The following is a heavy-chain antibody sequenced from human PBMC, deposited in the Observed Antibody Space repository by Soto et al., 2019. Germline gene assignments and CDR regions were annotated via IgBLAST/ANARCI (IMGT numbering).Heavy chain of an antibody. CDR3: ARGRRSPSIVGAIAY. CDR2: INWNGGST. CDR1: GFTFDDYG. D-gene: IGHD1-26*01. J-gene: IGHJ4*02. Sequence: EVQLVESGGGVVRPGGSLRLSCAASGFTFDDYGMSWVRQAPGKGLEWVSGINWNGGSTGYADSVKGRFTISRDNAKNSLYLQMNGLRAEDTALYYCARGRRSPSIVGAIAYWGQGTLVTVSS. V-gene: IGHV3-20*04.